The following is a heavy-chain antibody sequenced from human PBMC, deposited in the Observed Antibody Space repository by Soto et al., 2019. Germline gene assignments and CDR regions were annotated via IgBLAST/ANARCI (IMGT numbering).Heavy chain of an antibody. J-gene: IGHJ5*01. Sequence: PGGSLRLSCAASGFTFTNYAMHWVRQGPGKGLEWVAVISYDGNTKFYTDSLKGRFSISRDNSKNTLYLQMNSLRAEDTAVYYCAKDPRYWSGGTCFPEGEHWLDSWGQGTLVTVSS. V-gene: IGHV3-30-3*01. CDR1: GFTFTNYA. CDR3: AKDPRYWSGGTCFPEGEHWLDS. D-gene: IGHD2-15*01. CDR2: ISYDGNTK.